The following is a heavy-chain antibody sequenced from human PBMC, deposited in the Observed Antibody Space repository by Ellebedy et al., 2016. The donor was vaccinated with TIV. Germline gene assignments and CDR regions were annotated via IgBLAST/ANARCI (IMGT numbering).Heavy chain of an antibody. J-gene: IGHJ4*02. CDR2: VYYSGTT. Sequence: MPSETLSLTCTVSGGSLSSYYLTWIRQPPGKGLEWIGYVYYSGTTNYNPSLRSRVTISVDMSKNQFSLKLSSVTAADTAVYYCARGSYGGNSGYWGQGTLVTVSS. CDR3: ARGSYGGNSGY. D-gene: IGHD4-23*01. V-gene: IGHV4-59*01. CDR1: GGSLSSYY.